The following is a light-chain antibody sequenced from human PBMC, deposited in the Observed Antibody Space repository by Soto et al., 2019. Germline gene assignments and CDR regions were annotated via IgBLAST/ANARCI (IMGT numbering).Light chain of an antibody. CDR3: QQYDHLPRT. Sequence: DIQMIQSPSSLSASVGERVTITCQASQEISNYLNWYQQKPGKAPKLLIYDASNLERGVPSRFSGRGSGTDFTFTISSLQPEDFATYYCQQYDHLPRTFGRGTKVEIK. J-gene: IGKJ1*01. CDR2: DAS. V-gene: IGKV1-33*01. CDR1: QEISNY.